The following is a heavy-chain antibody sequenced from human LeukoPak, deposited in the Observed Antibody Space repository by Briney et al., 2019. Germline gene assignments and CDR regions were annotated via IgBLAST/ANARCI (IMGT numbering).Heavy chain of an antibody. J-gene: IGHJ5*02. CDR2: IYYSGST. V-gene: IGHV4-59*01. CDR1: GGSISSYY. Sequence: SSETLSLTCTVSGGSISSYYWSWIRQPPGKGLEWIEYIYYSGSTNYNPSLKSRVTISVDTSKNQVALNLTSMTAADTAVYYCARGSRSWFDPWGQGTLVTVSS. CDR3: ARGSRSWFDP.